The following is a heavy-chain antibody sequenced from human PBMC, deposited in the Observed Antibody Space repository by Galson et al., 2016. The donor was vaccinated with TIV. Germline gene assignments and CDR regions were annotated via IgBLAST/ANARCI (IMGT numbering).Heavy chain of an antibody. CDR1: GFTFDEYA. CDR3: VKGAGRYSRNWYFDY. J-gene: IGHJ4*02. D-gene: IGHD4-11*01. Sequence: SLRLSCAASGFTFDEYAIHWVRQGPGKGLEWLSSISWNSDKKLYAASVKGRFTISRDNAKNSLSLQMNSLRPEDTAFYYCVKGAGRYSRNWYFDYWGQGALVTVSS. CDR2: ISWNSDKK. V-gene: IGHV3-9*01.